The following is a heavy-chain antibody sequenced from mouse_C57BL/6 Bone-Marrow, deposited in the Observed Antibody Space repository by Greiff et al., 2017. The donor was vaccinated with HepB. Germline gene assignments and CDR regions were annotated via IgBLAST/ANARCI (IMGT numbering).Heavy chain of an antibody. V-gene: IGHV5-17*01. D-gene: IGHD2-4*01. CDR2: ISSGSSTI. J-gene: IGHJ2*01. CDR3: AREGYDYAFDY. CDR1: GFTFSDYG. Sequence: EVKLEESGGGLVKPGGSLKLSCAASGFTFSDYGMHWVRQAPEKGLEWVAYISSGSSTIYYADTVKGRFTISRDNAKNTLFLQMTSLRSEDTAMYYCAREGYDYAFDYWGQGTTLTVSS.